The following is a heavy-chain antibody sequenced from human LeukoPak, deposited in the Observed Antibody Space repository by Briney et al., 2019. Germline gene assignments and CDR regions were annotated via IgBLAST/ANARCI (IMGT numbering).Heavy chain of an antibody. D-gene: IGHD3-3*01. V-gene: IGHV1-2*02. J-gene: IGHJ4*02. CDR2: INPNSGGT. Sequence: ASVKVSCKASGYTFTDYYMHWVRQAPGQGLEWMGWINPNSGGTNYAQKFQGRVTMTRDTSINTAYMELSRLRSDDTAVYYCAREPSTYEEPLGFDYWGQGTLGTVSS. CDR1: GYTFTDYY. CDR3: AREPSTYEEPLGFDY.